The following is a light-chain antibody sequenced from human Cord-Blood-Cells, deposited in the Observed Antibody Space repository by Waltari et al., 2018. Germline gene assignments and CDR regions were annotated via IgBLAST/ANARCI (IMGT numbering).Light chain of an antibody. J-gene: IGKJ3*01. Sequence: MQMTRSPSSLSASVGDRVTITCQASQDISNYLNWYQQKPGKAPKLLIYDASNLETGVPSRFSGSGSGTDFTFTISSLQPEDIATYYCQQYDNLPPFTFGPGTKVDI. CDR1: QDISNY. CDR2: DAS. V-gene: IGKV1-33*01. CDR3: QQYDNLPPFT.